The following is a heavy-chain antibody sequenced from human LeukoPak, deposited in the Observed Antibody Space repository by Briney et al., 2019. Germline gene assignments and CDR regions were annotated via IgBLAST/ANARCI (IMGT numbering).Heavy chain of an antibody. J-gene: IGHJ4*02. CDR3: ARASYSYDINGWVPFDY. CDR1: GGSIISYY. D-gene: IGHD3-22*01. CDR2: IYTSGST. V-gene: IGHV4-4*08. Sequence: SETLSLTCTVSGGSIISYYWSWIRQPPGKGLEWIGRIYTSGSTNYNPSLKSRVTISGDTSKNQFSLRLSSVTAADTAVYYCARASYSYDINGWVPFDYWGQGTLVTVSS.